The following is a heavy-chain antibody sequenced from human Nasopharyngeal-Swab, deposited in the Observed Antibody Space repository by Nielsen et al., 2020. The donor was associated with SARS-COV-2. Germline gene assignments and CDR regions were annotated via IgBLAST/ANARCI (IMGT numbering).Heavy chain of an antibody. CDR1: GGFLSGHY. CDR3: ARGRGGQQLVRTYYYYGLDV. J-gene: IGHJ6*02. D-gene: IGHD1-1*01. Sequence: SQTLSLTCGVYGGFLSGHYWSWIRQPPGKGLEWIGEINHSGTTNYKPSLKSRVTISVDTSKNQFSLKVRSVSAADTAIYFCARGRGGQQLVRTYYYYGLDVWGQGTTVTVSS. V-gene: IGHV4-34*01. CDR2: INHSGTT.